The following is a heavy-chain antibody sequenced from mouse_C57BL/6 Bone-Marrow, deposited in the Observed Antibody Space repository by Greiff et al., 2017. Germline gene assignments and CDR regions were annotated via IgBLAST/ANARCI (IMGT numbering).Heavy chain of an antibody. J-gene: IGHJ4*01. CDR1: GYTFTSYW. D-gene: IGHD3-2*02. CDR3: AREDIDSSGSGGDY. Sequence: VQLQQPGAELVRPGTSVKLSCKASGYTFTSYWMHWVKQRPGQGLEWIGVIDPSDSYTNYNQKFKGKATLTVDTSSSTAYMQLSSLTSEDSAVYYCAREDIDSSGSGGDYWGQGTSGTVSS. CDR2: IDPSDSYT. V-gene: IGHV1-59*01.